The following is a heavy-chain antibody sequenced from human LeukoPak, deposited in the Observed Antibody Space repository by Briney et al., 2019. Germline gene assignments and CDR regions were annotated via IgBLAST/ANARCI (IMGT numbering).Heavy chain of an antibody. D-gene: IGHD3-16*01. Sequence: GGSLRLSCAVSGLTFSNNYVTWVRQAPGKGLEWVSVIYSDGSTYYADSVKGRFTIFRDNSKNTVFLHMNRLRAEDTAVYYCASYTYWGQGTLVTVSS. J-gene: IGHJ4*02. CDR3: ASYTY. CDR1: GLTFSNNY. CDR2: IYSDGST. V-gene: IGHV3-66*01.